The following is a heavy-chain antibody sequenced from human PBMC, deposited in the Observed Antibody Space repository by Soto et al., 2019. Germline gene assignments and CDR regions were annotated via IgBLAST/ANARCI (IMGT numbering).Heavy chain of an antibody. Sequence: QVELQESGPGLVKPSGTLSLTCAVSGDSVSSTYWWSWVRQPPGKGLEWIGEIYHSGSANYNPSLKSRVTISVDNSKNQFSLNLNSVTAADTAVYYCARYNAASGTYYFDYWGQGTLVTVSS. D-gene: IGHD6-13*01. CDR2: IYHSGSA. V-gene: IGHV4-4*02. CDR3: ARYNAASGTYYFDY. J-gene: IGHJ4*02. CDR1: GDSVSSTYW.